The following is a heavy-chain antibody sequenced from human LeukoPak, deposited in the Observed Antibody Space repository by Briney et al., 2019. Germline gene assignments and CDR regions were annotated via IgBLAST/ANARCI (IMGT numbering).Heavy chain of an antibody. V-gene: IGHV3-33*08. J-gene: IGHJ4*02. D-gene: IGHD6-19*01. CDR3: ARGSAVAGDYFDY. CDR2: IWYDGSNK. Sequence: KTGGSLRLSCAASGFTFSSYGMHWVRQAPGKGLEWVAVIWYDGSNKYYADSVKGRFTISRDNSKNTLYLQMNSLRAEDTAVYYCARGSAVAGDYFDYWGQGTLVTVSS. CDR1: GFTFSSYG.